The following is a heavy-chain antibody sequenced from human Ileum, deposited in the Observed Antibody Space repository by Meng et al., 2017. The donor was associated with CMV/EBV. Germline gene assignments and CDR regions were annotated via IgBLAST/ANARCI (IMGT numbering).Heavy chain of an antibody. CDR1: GYTFSDYY. Sequence: ASVKVSCKASGYTFSDYYVHWVRQAPGQGLEWMGWINPNRGGTNYAQKFQGRVTMTRDTSINTAYMDLSRLRSDDTAVYYCARGRGGSYADAFDIWGQGTMVTVSS. D-gene: IGHD1-26*01. V-gene: IGHV1-2*02. CDR2: INPNRGGT. CDR3: ARGRGGSYADAFDI. J-gene: IGHJ3*02.